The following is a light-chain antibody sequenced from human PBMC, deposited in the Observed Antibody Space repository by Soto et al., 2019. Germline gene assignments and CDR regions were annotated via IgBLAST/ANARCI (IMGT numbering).Light chain of an antibody. CDR2: GAS. Sequence: VIAQSLDTRAVSPGEGATLSCRVSQSIISNLAWYQQKAGQAPRLLIYGASSRATGIPDRFSGSGSGTDFPLTISRLEPEDFAVYYCQQYGSSPLFGGGTKVDIK. CDR1: QSIISN. J-gene: IGKJ4*01. CDR3: QQYGSSPL. V-gene: IGKV3-20*01.